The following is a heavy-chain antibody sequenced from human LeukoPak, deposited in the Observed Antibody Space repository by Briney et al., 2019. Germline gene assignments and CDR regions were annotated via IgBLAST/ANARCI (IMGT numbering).Heavy chain of an antibody. CDR1: GGSFRGYY. V-gene: IGHV4-34*01. CDR2: INHSGST. J-gene: IGHJ6*02. CDR3: ARGASGVDIVATIALGYYGMDV. D-gene: IGHD5-12*01. Sequence: PSETLSLTCAVYGGSFRGYYWSWIRQPPGKGLEWIGEINHSGSTNYNPSLKSRVTISVDTSKNQFSLKLSSVTAADTAVYYCARGASGVDIVATIALGYYGMDVWGQGTTVTVSS.